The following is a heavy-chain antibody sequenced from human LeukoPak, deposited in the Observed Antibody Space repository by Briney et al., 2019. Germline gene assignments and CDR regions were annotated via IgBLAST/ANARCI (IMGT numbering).Heavy chain of an antibody. CDR3: TTERITMVRGVTTTYYYYYMDV. V-gene: IGHV3-15*01. J-gene: IGHJ6*03. CDR1: GFTFSNAW. CDR2: IKSKTDGGTT. Sequence: PGGSLRLSCAASGFTFSNAWMSWVRQAPGKGLEWVGRIKSKTDGGTTDYAAPVKGRFTISRDDSKNTLYLQMNSLKTEDTAVYYCTTERITMVRGVTTTYYYYYMDVWGKGTTVTVSS. D-gene: IGHD3-10*01.